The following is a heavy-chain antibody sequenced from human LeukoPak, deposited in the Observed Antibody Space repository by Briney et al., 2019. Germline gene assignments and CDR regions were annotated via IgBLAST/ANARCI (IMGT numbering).Heavy chain of an antibody. CDR3: ARAAGYSSSWYQGHDAFDI. Sequence: PSETLSLTCTVSGGSISSYYWSWIRQPPGKGLEWIGYIYYSGSTNYNPSLKSRVTISVDTSKNQFSLKLSSVTAADTAAYYCARAAGYSSSWYQGHDAFDIWGQGTMVTVSS. CDR1: GGSISSYY. CDR2: IYYSGST. D-gene: IGHD6-13*01. V-gene: IGHV4-59*01. J-gene: IGHJ3*02.